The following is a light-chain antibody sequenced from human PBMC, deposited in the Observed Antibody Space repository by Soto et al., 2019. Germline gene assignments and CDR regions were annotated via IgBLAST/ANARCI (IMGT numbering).Light chain of an antibody. CDR1: RSIGSN. CDR2: GAY. V-gene: IGKV3-15*01. CDR3: QQYDDWPWT. J-gene: IGKJ1*01. Sequence: EIVMTQSPATLSVSPGDRATLSCRARRSIGSNLAWYQQKPGQAPRLLMYGAYTRATGIPARFSGSESGAELTLTISSLQSEDFAVYHCQQYDDWPWTFGQGTKVEIK.